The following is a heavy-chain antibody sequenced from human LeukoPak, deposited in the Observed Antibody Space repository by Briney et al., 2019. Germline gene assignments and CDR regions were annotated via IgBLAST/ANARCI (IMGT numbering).Heavy chain of an antibody. D-gene: IGHD6-13*01. V-gene: IGHV4-34*01. CDR3: ATAPRRIAAAANYFDY. CDR2: INHSGST. J-gene: IGHJ4*02. CDR1: GGSFSGYY. Sequence: SETLSLTCAVYGGSFSGYYWSWIRQPPGKGLEWIGEINHSGSTNYNPSLKSRVTISVDTSKNQLSLKLSSVTAADTAVYYCATAPRRIAAAANYFDYWGQGALVTVSP.